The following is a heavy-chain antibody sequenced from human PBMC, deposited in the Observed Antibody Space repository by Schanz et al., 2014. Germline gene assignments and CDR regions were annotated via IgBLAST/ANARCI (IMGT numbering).Heavy chain of an antibody. CDR1: GFTFDKYA. Sequence: VQVVQSGGGLVKPGGSLRLSCAASGFTFDKYAMHWVRQAPGKGLEWVANIKRDGSEKNYLDSVKGRFTISRDNAKNSLFLQMNSLRAEDTAVYYCLAPDYGMDVWGQGTTVTVYS. CDR2: IKRDGSEK. CDR3: LAPDYGMDV. V-gene: IGHV3-7*02. J-gene: IGHJ6*02.